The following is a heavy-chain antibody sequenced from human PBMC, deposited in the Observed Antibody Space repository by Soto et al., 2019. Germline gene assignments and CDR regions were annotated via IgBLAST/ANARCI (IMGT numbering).Heavy chain of an antibody. CDR1: GYSFTSYW. V-gene: IGHV5-51*01. J-gene: IGHJ6*02. CDR3: ARHRGSPGSYFGMDV. CDR2: IYPGDSDT. D-gene: IGHD5-12*01. Sequence: GESLKISCKGSGYSFTSYWINWVRQMPGKGLEWMGIIYPGDSDTRYSPSFQGQVTISADKSINTAYLQWRSLKASDTAVYYCARHRGSPGSYFGMDVWGQGTTVTVSS.